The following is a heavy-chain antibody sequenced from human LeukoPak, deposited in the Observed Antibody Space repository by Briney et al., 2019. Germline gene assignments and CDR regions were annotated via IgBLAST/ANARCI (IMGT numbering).Heavy chain of an antibody. CDR2: ISYDGSNK. CDR1: GFTFSSYA. D-gene: IGHD4-17*01. Sequence: SGGSLRLSCAASGFTFSSYAMHWVRQAPGKGLEWVAVISYDGSNKYYADSVKGRFTISRDNSKNTLYLQMNSLRAEDTAVYYCARDWDGDYVSYIYYYYGMDVWGQGTTVTVSS. V-gene: IGHV3-30-3*01. CDR3: ARDWDGDYVSYIYYYYGMDV. J-gene: IGHJ6*02.